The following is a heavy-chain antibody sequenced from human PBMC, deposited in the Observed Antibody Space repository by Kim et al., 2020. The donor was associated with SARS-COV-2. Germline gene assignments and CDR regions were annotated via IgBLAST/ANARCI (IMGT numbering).Heavy chain of an antibody. CDR1: GFTFSSYG. V-gene: IGHV3-33*08. J-gene: IGHJ4*02. CDR2: IWYDGSNK. Sequence: GGSLRLSCAASGFTFSSYGMHWVRQAPGKGLEWVAVIWYDGSNKYYADSVKGRFTISRDNSKNTLYLQMNSLRAEDTAVYYCASGSIAVAGIDWGQGTLVTVSS. CDR3: ASGSIAVAGID. D-gene: IGHD6-19*01.